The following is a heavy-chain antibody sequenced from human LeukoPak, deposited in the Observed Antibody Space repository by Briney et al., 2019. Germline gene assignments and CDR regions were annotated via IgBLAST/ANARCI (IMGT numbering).Heavy chain of an antibody. CDR3: ARAPTYDFWSGYPYYFDY. CDR2: MNPNSGNT. V-gene: IGHV1-8*03. CDR1: GYTFTSYD. D-gene: IGHD3-3*01. Sequence: GASVKVSCKASGYTFTSYDINWVRQATGQGLEWMGWMNPNSGNTGYAQNFQGRVTISRNTSIRTAYMELSSLRSEDTAVYYCARAPTYDFWSGYPYYFDYWGQGTLVTVSS. J-gene: IGHJ4*02.